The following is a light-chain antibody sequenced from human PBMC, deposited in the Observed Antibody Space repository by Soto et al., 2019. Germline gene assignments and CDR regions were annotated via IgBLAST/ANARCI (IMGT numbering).Light chain of an antibody. CDR2: DAS. V-gene: IGKV1-5*01. J-gene: IGKJ1*01. CDR3: QQYNSFPGT. CDR1: QSVSHW. Sequence: DIQMTQSPSTLSASVGDRVTITCRASQSVSHWLAWYQQKPGKAPKILIYDASSLESGVPSKFRGSGSGTEFTLTISSLRPDDFATYYCQQYNSFPGTFGQGTKV.